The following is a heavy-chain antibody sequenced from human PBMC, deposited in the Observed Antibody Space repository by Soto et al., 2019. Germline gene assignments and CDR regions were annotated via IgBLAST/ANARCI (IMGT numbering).Heavy chain of an antibody. J-gene: IGHJ6*02. CDR1: GFTFSSYG. D-gene: IGHD6-13*01. CDR3: ARIAAAGISHFYYGMDV. Sequence: GGSLRLSCAASGFTFSSYGMHWVRQAPGKGLEWVAVISYDGSNKYYADSVKGRFTISRDNSKNTLYLQMNSLRAEDTAVYYCARIAAAGISHFYYGMDVWGQGTTVTVSS. CDR2: ISYDGSNK. V-gene: IGHV3-30*03.